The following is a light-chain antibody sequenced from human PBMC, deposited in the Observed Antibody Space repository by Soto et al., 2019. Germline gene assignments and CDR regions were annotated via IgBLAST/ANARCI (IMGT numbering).Light chain of an antibody. V-gene: IGKV3D-20*01. Sequence: EIVLTQSPATLSLSPGERATLSCAASQSVSSSYLAWYQQKPGLAPRLLIYDASSRATGIPDRFSGSGSGTDFTLTISRLEPEDFAVYYCQQYGSSPRLTFGGGTKVEIK. CDR2: DAS. CDR1: QSVSSSY. CDR3: QQYGSSPRLT. J-gene: IGKJ4*01.